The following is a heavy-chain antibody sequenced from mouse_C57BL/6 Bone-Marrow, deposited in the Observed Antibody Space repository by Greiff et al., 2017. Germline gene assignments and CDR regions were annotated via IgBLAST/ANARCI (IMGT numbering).Heavy chain of an antibody. CDR2: ISSGGDYI. CDR1: GFTFSSYA. CDR3: TRDARTTARRRFAY. V-gene: IGHV5-9-1*02. D-gene: IGHD1-2*01. Sequence: EVKLMESGEGLVKPGGSLKLSCAASGFTFSSYAMSWVRQTPEKRLEWVAYISSGGDYIYYADTVKGRFTISSDNARNTLYLQMSSLKSEDTAMWYCTRDARTTARRRFAYWGQGTLVTVSA. J-gene: IGHJ3*01.